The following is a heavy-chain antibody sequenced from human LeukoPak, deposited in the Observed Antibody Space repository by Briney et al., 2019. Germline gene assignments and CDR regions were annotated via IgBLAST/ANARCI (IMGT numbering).Heavy chain of an antibody. Sequence: ASVKVSFKASGGTFSSYAISWVRQAPGQGLEWMGGIIPIFGTANYAQKFQGRVTITADESTSTAYMELSSLRSEDTAVYYYARYYYDSSGYYLFDYWGQGTLVTVSS. CDR3: ARYYYDSSGYYLFDY. CDR1: GGTFSSYA. CDR2: IIPIFGTA. J-gene: IGHJ4*02. V-gene: IGHV1-69*13. D-gene: IGHD3-22*01.